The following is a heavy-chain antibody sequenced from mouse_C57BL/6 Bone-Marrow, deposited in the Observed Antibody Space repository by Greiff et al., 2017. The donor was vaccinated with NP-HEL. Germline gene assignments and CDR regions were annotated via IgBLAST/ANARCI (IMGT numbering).Heavy chain of an antibody. V-gene: IGHV14-4*01. CDR1: GFNIKDDY. D-gene: IGHD2-10*01. CDR3: TTSYYGNLY. Sequence: EVQLVESGAELVRPGASVKLSCTASGFNIKDDYMHWVKQRPEQGLEWIGWIDPENGDTEYASKFQGKATITADTSSNTAYLQLSSLTSEDTAVYYCTTSYYGNLYWGQGTTLTVSS. J-gene: IGHJ2*01. CDR2: IDPENGDT.